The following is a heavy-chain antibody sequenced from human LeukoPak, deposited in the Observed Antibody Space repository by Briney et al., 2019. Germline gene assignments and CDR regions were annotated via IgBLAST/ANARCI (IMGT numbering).Heavy chain of an antibody. CDR1: GGSISSYY. V-gene: IGHV4-59*01. CDR2: IYYSGST. Sequence: PSETLSLTCTVSGGSISSYYWSWIRQPPGKGLEWIAYIYYSGSTNYNPSLKSRVTISVDTSKNQFSLKLSSVTAADTAVYYCARAHRSETGGYYYYYMDVWGKGTTVTISS. CDR3: ARAHRSETGGYYYYYMDV. J-gene: IGHJ6*03. D-gene: IGHD1-1*01.